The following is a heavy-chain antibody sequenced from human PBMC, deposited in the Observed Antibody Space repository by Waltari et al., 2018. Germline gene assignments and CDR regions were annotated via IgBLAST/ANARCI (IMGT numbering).Heavy chain of an antibody. Sequence: QVQLQESGPGLVKPSETLSLTCTVSGYSISSGYYWGWIRQPPGKGLEWIGSIYHSGSTYYNPSLKSRVTISVDTSKNHFSLKLSSVTAADTAVYYCARVGITMVQGVGYYFDYWGQGTLVTVSS. CDR2: IYHSGST. D-gene: IGHD3-10*01. CDR1: GYSISSGYY. CDR3: ARVGITMVQGVGYYFDY. J-gene: IGHJ4*02. V-gene: IGHV4-38-2*02.